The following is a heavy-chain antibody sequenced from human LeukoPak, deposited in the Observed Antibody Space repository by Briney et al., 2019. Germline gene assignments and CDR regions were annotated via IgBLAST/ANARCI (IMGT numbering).Heavy chain of an antibody. J-gene: IGHJ5*02. CDR2: IYYSGST. D-gene: IGHD2/OR15-2a*01. Sequence: SETLSLTCTVSGGSLSSYYWSWIRQPPGKGLEWIGYIYYSGSTNYNPSLKSRVTISVDTSKNQFSLKLSSVTGADTAVYYCASFLGFNWFGPWGQGTLVTVSS. CDR1: GGSLSSYY. CDR3: ASFLGFNWFGP. V-gene: IGHV4-59*01.